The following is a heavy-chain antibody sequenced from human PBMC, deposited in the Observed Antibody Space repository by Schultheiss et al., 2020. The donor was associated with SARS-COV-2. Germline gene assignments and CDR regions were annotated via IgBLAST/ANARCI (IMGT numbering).Heavy chain of an antibody. V-gene: IGHV4-38-2*02. J-gene: IGHJ4*02. D-gene: IGHD3-10*01. CDR2: INHSGST. CDR3: ARAARVEQLFSVRGGHLDY. Sequence: SETLSLTCSVSGYSISSGHHWGWIRQPPGKGLEWIGSINHSGSTYYNPSLKSRGTISVDTSKNQFSLKLGSVTAADTAVYYCARAARVEQLFSVRGGHLDYWGRGTQVTVSS. CDR1: GYSISSGHH.